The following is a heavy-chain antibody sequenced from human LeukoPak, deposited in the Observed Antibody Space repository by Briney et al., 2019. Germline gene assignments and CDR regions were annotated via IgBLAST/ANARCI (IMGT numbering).Heavy chain of an antibody. CDR2: IIPIFGTA. J-gene: IGHJ4*02. D-gene: IGHD3-16*02. CDR1: GDTFSSYA. Sequence: GASVTVSCKASGDTFSSYAIGWVRQAPGQGLEWMGGIIPIFGTANYAQKFQGRVTITADESTSTAYMELSSLRSEDTAVYYCARVSALMITFGGVIVGYFDYWGQGTLVTVSS. CDR3: ARVSALMITFGGVIVGYFDY. V-gene: IGHV1-69*13.